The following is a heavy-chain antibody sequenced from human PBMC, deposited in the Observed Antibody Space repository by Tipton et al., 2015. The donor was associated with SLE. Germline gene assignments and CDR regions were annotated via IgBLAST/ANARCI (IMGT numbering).Heavy chain of an antibody. Sequence: TLSLTCAVSGYSISSGYYWGWIRQPPGKGLEWIGSIYRSGSTYYNPSLKSRVTISVDTSKNHFSLKLNSVTAADTAVYYCVRDEYSSGCFDYWGQGTLVTVSS. CDR2: IYRSGST. CDR3: VRDEYSSGCFDY. CDR1: GYSISSGYY. D-gene: IGHD6-19*01. J-gene: IGHJ4*02. V-gene: IGHV4-38-2*02.